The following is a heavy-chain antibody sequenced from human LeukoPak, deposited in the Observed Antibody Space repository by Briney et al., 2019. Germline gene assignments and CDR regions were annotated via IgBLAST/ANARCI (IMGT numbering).Heavy chain of an antibody. CDR1: GGSFSGYY. V-gene: IGHV4-34*01. D-gene: IGHD3-10*01. Sequence: PSETLSLTCAVYGGSFSGYYWSWIRQPPGKGLEWIGEINHSESTNYNPSLKSRVTISVDTSKNQFSLKLSSVTAADTAVYYCARSPGSGSYSRPSPTLPFDPWGQGTLVTVSS. CDR2: INHSEST. CDR3: ARSPGSGSYSRPSPTLPFDP. J-gene: IGHJ5*02.